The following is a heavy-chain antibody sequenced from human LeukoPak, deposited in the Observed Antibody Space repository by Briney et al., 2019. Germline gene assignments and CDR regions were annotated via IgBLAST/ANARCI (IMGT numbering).Heavy chain of an antibody. CDR2: TNTNTGNS. Sequence: ASVKVSCKASGYTFTNYAMNWVRQAPGLGLEWVGWTNTNTGNSTYAQGFTGRFVLSLDTSVSTAYLQISSLKTGDTAVYYCARRGVFGYSHDLWGRGTLVTVSS. D-gene: IGHD5-18*01. V-gene: IGHV7-4-1*02. CDR1: GYTFTNYA. J-gene: IGHJ2*01. CDR3: ARRGVFGYSHDL.